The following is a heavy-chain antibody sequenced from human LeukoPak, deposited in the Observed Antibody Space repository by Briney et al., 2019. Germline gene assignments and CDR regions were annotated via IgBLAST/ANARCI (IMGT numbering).Heavy chain of an antibody. V-gene: IGHV4-38-2*02. J-gene: IGHJ6*03. CDR1: GYSISSGYY. CDR3: ARVGITIFAYMDV. Sequence: SETLSLTCTVSGYSISSGYYWGWIRQPPGKGLEWIGSINHSGSTNYNPSLKSRVTISVDTSKNQFSLKLSSVTAADTAVYYCARVGITIFAYMDVWGKGTTVTVSS. D-gene: IGHD3-3*01. CDR2: INHSGST.